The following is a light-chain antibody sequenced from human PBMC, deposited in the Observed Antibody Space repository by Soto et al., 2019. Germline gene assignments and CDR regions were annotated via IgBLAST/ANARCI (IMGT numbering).Light chain of an antibody. J-gene: IGKJ2*01. V-gene: IGKV3-11*01. CDR3: QQFGSSIPHT. CDR1: QDINNY. CDR2: DAS. Sequence: EIVLTQSPVTLSLSPGERATLSCRASQDINNYLAWYQQKRGQAPRLLFYDASKRAIGIPARFSGSGSGTDFTLTISRLEPEDFGVYYCQQFGSSIPHTFGQGTKLEIK.